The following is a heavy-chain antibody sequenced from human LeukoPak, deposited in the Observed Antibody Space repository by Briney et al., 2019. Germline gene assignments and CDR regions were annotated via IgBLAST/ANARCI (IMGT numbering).Heavy chain of an antibody. Sequence: GGSLRLSCAASGFTFSSYSMNWVRQAPGKGLEWVSSISSSSSYIYYADSVKGRFTISRDNAKNSLYLQMNSLRAEDTAVYYCARGKSRYYFDYWGQGTLVTVSS. J-gene: IGHJ4*02. CDR1: GFTFSSYS. V-gene: IGHV3-21*01. CDR3: ARGKSRYYFDY. CDR2: ISSSSSYI.